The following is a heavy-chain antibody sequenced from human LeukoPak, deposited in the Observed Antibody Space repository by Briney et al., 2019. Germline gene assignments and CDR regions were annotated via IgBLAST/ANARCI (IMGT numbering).Heavy chain of an antibody. V-gene: IGHV1-8*03. CDR2: MNPNSGNT. CDR3: ARGLYDSSLTVRVYYYYYMDV. J-gene: IGHJ6*03. Sequence: ASVKVSCKASGYTFTSYDINWVRQATGQGLEWMGWMNPNSGNTGYAQKFQGRVTITRNTSISTAYMELSSLRSEDTAVYYCARGLYDSSLTVRVYYYYYMDVWGKGTTVTVSS. CDR1: GYTFTSYD. D-gene: IGHD3-22*01.